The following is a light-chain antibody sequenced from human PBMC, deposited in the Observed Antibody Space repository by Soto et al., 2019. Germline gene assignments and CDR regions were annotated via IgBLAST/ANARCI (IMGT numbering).Light chain of an antibody. J-gene: IGKJ2*03. CDR2: GAT. CDR3: QQYGSSPPYS. CDR1: QSVSGSF. V-gene: IGKV3-20*01. Sequence: EIVLTQSPGTLSLSPGERATLSCRASQSVSGSFLAWYQQKPGQAPRLLIYGATSRATRIPERFSGSGSGTDFTLTISRLEPEDFAVYYCQQYGSSPPYSCGQGTKLQIK.